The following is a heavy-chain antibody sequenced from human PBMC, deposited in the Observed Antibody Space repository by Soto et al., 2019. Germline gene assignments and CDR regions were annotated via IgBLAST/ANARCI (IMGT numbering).Heavy chain of an antibody. D-gene: IGHD3-9*01. CDR3: ARRRDYDILTGYYPVYYMDV. CDR2: INHSGST. V-gene: IGHV4-34*01. CDR1: GGSFSGYY. J-gene: IGHJ6*03. Sequence: SETLSLTCAVYGGSFSGYYWSWIRQPPGKGLEWIGEINHSGSTNYNPSLKSRVTISVDTSKNQFSLKLSSVTAADTAVYYCARRRDYDILTGYYPVYYMDVWGKGTTVTVS.